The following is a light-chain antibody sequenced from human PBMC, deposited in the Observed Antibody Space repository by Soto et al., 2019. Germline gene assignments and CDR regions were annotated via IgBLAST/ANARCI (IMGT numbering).Light chain of an antibody. CDR3: QQYGSSPTT. CDR1: QSVSSSY. CDR2: GAS. V-gene: IGKV3-20*01. J-gene: IGKJ1*01. Sequence: EIVLTQSPCTLSLSPGERATLPCRASQSVSSSYLAWYQQKPGQAPRLLIYGASSRATGIPDRFSGSGSGTDFTLTISRLEPEDFAVYYCQQYGSSPTTFGQGTKV.